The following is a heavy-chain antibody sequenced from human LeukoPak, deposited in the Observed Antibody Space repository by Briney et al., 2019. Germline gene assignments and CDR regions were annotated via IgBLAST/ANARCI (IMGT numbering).Heavy chain of an antibody. J-gene: IGHJ4*02. D-gene: IGHD1-26*01. V-gene: IGHV3-21*01. Sequence: GGSLRLSCAASGFTFSSYSMNWVRQAPGKGLEWVSSISSSSSYIYYADSVKGRFTISRDNAKNSLYLQMNSLRAEDTAVYYCARGESYYPYRGDTYCFDYWGQGTLVTVSS. CDR2: ISSSSSYI. CDR3: ARGESYYPYRGDTYCFDY. CDR1: GFTFSSYS.